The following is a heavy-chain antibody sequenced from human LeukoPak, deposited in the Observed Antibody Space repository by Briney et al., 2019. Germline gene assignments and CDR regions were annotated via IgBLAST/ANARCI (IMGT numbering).Heavy chain of an antibody. V-gene: IGHV4-59*01. CDR1: GGSISSYY. Sequence: ASETLSLTCTVSGGSISSYYWSWTRQPPGKGLEWIGYIYYSGSTNYNPSLKSRVTISVDTSKNQFSLKLSSVTAADTAVYYCARVMSGDPNAFDYWGQGTLVTVSS. CDR3: ARVMSGDPNAFDY. CDR2: IYYSGST. J-gene: IGHJ4*02. D-gene: IGHD2-21*02.